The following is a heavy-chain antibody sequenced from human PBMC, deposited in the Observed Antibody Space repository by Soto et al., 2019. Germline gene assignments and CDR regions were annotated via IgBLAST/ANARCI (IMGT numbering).Heavy chain of an antibody. CDR3: ARTYDSSALGYYFDY. CDR2: ISYDGSNK. V-gene: IGHV3-30-3*01. Sequence: QMQLVESGGGVVQPGRSLRLSCAASGFTFSSYAMHWVRQAPGKGLEWVAVISYDGSNKYYADSVKGRFTISRDNSKNTLYLQMNSLRAEDTAVYYCARTYDSSALGYYFDYWGQGTLVTVSS. CDR1: GFTFSSYA. J-gene: IGHJ4*02. D-gene: IGHD3-22*01.